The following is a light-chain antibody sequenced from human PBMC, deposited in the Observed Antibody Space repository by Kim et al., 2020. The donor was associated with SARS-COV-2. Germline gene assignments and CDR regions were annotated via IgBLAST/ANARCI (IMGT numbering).Light chain of an antibody. J-gene: IGLJ3*02. V-gene: IGLV3-19*01. CDR2: GKN. Sequence: FGQTVRTTCQGASLRSYYATWYQQKPGQAPVLVIYGKNNRPSGIPDRFSGSSSGNTASLTITGAQAEDEADYYCNSRDSSGNHLVFGGGTKLTVL. CDR1: SLRSYY. CDR3: NSRDSSGNHLV.